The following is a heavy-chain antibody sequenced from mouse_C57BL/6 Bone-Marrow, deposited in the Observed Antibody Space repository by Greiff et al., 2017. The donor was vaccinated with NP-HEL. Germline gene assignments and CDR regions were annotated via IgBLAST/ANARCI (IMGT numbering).Heavy chain of an antibody. CDR2: IDPENGDT. CDR1: GFNIKDDY. Sequence: EVQLQQSGAELVRPGASVKLSCTASGFNIKDDYMHWVKQRPEQGLEWIGWIDPENGDTAYASKFQGKATITADTSSNTAYLQLSSLTSEDTAVYYCTTGWLLAWFAYWGQGTLVTVSA. J-gene: IGHJ3*01. D-gene: IGHD2-3*01. V-gene: IGHV14-4*01. CDR3: TTGWLLAWFAY.